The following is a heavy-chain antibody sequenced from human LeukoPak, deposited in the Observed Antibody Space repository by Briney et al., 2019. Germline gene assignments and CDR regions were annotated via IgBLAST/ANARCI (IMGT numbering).Heavy chain of an antibody. CDR2: INHSGST. V-gene: IGHV4-34*01. Sequence: SETLSLTCAVYGGSFSGYYWSWIRQPPGKGLEWIGEINHSGSTNYIPSLKSRVTISVDTSKNQFSLKLSSVTAADTAVYYCASGAWRDYYGSGSYYINWFDPWGQGTLVTVSS. J-gene: IGHJ5*02. CDR1: GGSFSGYY. D-gene: IGHD3-10*01. CDR3: ASGAWRDYYGSGSYYINWFDP.